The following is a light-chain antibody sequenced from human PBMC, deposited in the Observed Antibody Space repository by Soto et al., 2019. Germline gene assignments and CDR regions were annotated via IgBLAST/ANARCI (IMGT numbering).Light chain of an antibody. V-gene: IGKV1-5*03. CDR1: QSIDDW. CDR2: TAS. J-gene: IGKJ5*01. Sequence: DIQMTQSPSTLSASVGDRVTITCRASQSIDDWLAWYQQKPGKAPKLLIYTASSLQTGVPSWFSGSGSGTEFTLTISSLQPDDFATYYCQQYHRYITFGPGPRLEIK. CDR3: QQYHRYIT.